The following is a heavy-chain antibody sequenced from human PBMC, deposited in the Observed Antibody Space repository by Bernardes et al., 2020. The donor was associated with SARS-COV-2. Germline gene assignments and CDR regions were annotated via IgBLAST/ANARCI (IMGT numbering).Heavy chain of an antibody. Sequence: SETLSLSCTVSGGSISSYYWSWIRQPPGKGLEWIGYIYYRGSTNYTPSLKSRVTISVDTSKNQFSLMLSSVTAADTAVYYCAGTEGYYYGMDVWGQGTTVTVSS. J-gene: IGHJ6*02. CDR3: AGTEGYYYGMDV. CDR1: GGSISSYY. CDR2: IYYRGST. V-gene: IGHV4-59*01.